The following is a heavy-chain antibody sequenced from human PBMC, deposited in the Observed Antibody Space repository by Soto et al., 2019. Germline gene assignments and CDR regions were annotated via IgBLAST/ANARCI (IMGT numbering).Heavy chain of an antibody. V-gene: IGHV1-69*13. J-gene: IGHJ5*02. D-gene: IGHD3-10*01. CDR2: IIPAFGAA. CDR1: GGSFNNYA. CDR3: TTSFYYGTGNYYNLDP. Sequence: AASVKVSCKSSGGSFNNYAISWVRQAPGQGLEWMGGIIPAFGAATYAQRFQGRVRITADEPTTTAFMELNSLNSEDTAVFYCTTSFYYGTGNYYNLDPWGQGTLVTVSS.